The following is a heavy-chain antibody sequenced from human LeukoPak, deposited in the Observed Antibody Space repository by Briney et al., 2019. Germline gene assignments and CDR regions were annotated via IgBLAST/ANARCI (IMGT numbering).Heavy chain of an antibody. CDR1: GFTFSSYA. V-gene: IGHV3-23*01. CDR2: ISGSGGST. J-gene: IGHJ5*02. CDR3: ANGGNSGFNWFDP. D-gene: IGHD4-23*01. Sequence: GGSLRLSCAASGFTFSSYAMSWVRRAPGKGLEWVSAISGSGGSTYYADSVKGRFTISRDNSKNTLYLQMNSLRAEDTAVYYCANGGNSGFNWFDPWGRGTLVTVSS.